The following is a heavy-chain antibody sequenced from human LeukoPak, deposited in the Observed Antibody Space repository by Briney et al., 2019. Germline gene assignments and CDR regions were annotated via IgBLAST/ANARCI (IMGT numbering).Heavy chain of an antibody. J-gene: IGHJ3*02. D-gene: IGHD3-9*01. CDR1: GGSISSSSYY. CDR3: ARRARVLTGYPKGAFDI. Sequence: SETLSLTCPVSGGSISSSSYYWGWIRQPPGKGLEWIGSIYYSGSTYYNPSLKSRVTISVDTSKNQFSLKLSSVTAADTAVYYCARRARVLTGYPKGAFDIWGQGTMVTVSS. V-gene: IGHV4-39*01. CDR2: IYYSGST.